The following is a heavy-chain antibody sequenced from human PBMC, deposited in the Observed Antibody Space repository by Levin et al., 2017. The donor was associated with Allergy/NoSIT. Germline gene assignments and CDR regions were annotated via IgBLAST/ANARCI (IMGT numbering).Heavy chain of an antibody. D-gene: IGHD1-1*01. CDR3: ARPNLAPRQASSYRVWFDP. CDR2: IYYSGST. J-gene: IGHJ5*02. CDR1: GGSISSSSYY. V-gene: IGHV4-39*01. Sequence: PSETLSLTCTVSGGSISSSSYYWGWIRQPPGKGLEWIGSIYYSGSTYYNPSLKSRVTISVDTSKNQFSLKLSSVTAADTAVYYCARPNLAPRQASSYRVWFDPWGQGTLVTVSS.